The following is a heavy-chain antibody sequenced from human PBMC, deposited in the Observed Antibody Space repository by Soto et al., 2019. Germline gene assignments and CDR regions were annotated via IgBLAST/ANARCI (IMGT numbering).Heavy chain of an antibody. CDR2: IWYDGSNK. D-gene: IGHD4-17*01. CDR1: GFTFSSYG. V-gene: IGHV3-33*01. CDR3: ARAAEPDYGDYSDYGYYDYYYMDV. Sequence: QVQLVESGGGVVQPGRSLRLSCAASGFTFSSYGMHWVRQAPGTGLEWVAVIWYDGSNKYYADSVKGRFTISRDNSKNTLDLQMNSLRAEDTAVYYCARAAEPDYGDYSDYGYYDYYYMDVWGKGTTVTVSS. J-gene: IGHJ6*03.